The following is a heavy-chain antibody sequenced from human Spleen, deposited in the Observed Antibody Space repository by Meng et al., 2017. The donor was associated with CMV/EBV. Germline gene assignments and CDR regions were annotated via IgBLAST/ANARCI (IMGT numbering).Heavy chain of an antibody. Sequence: GSVTSSNAWWTWIRQPPGKGREWIGYIYASGSTDHNPSLRSRVTIALDTSKRQFSLKLTSVTAADTAVYYCARRFSGDDDSDDYFDYWGQGILVTVSS. CDR3: ARRFSGDDDSDDYFDY. CDR1: GSVTSSNAW. D-gene: IGHD5-12*01. V-gene: IGHV4-61*01. CDR2: IYASGST. J-gene: IGHJ4*02.